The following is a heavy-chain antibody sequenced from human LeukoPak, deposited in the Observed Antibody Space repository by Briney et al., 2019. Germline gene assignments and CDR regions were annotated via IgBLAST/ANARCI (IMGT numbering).Heavy chain of an antibody. CDR1: GFTFSSYA. V-gene: IGHV3-23*01. J-gene: IGHJ6*03. CDR3: AKDFIAMVGYMDV. D-gene: IGHD6-19*01. Sequence: GGSLRLSCAASGFTFSSYAMSWVRQAPGKGLEWVSIISDNGGVTFYADSVKGRFTIYRENSKNTLYLQMTSLRAEDTAMYYCAKDFIAMVGYMDVWGKGTTVTVSS. CDR2: ISDNGGVT.